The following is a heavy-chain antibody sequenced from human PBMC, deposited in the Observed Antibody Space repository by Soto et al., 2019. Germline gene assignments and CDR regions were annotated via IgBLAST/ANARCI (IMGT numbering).Heavy chain of an antibody. CDR3: ARNIAVVPPAIGVVDY. D-gene: IGHD2-2*01. Sequence: SETLSLTCTVSCGSISSDYWSWLRQPPGKGLEWIGYIYYSGSTNYNPSLKSRVTISVDTSKKQFSLKLSSVTAADTAVYYCARNIAVVPPAIGVVDYWGQGTRVTVSS. V-gene: IGHV4-59*08. CDR1: CGSISSDY. J-gene: IGHJ4*02. CDR2: IYYSGST.